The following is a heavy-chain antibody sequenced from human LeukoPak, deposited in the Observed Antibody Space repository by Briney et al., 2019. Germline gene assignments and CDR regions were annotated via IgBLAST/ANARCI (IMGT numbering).Heavy chain of an antibody. Sequence: PGGSLRLSCAASGFTFDDYGMSWVRQAPGKGLEWVSGINWNGGSTGYADSVKGRFTISRDNAKNSLYLQMNSLRAEDTAVYYCAKADGGYIVVVPARFDYWGQGTLVTVSS. J-gene: IGHJ4*02. CDR1: GFTFDDYG. V-gene: IGHV3-20*04. CDR2: INWNGGST. D-gene: IGHD2-2*01. CDR3: AKADGGYIVVVPARFDY.